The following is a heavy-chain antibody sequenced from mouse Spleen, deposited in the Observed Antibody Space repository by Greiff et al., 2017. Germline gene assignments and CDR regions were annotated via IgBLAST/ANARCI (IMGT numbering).Heavy chain of an antibody. D-gene: IGHD1-1*01. CDR2: INPSTGGT. V-gene: IGHV1-42*01. J-gene: IGHJ4*01. CDR3: ARDGSSYGAMDY. Sequence: EVQLQQSGPELVKPGASVKISCKASGYSFTGYYMNWVKQSPEKSLEWIGEINPSTGGTTYNQKFKAKATLTVDKSSSTAYMQLKSLTSEDSAVYYCARDGSSYGAMDYWGQGTSVTVSS. CDR1: GYSFTGYY.